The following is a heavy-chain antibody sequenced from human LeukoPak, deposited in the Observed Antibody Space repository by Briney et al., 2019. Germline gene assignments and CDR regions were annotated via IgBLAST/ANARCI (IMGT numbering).Heavy chain of an antibody. CDR3: ARAQYDFWSGYYEGYYYYGMDV. CDR1: GFTFSDYY. Sequence: GGSLRLSCAASGFTFSDYYMSWIRQAPGKGLEWVSYISSSGSTIYYADSVKGRFTISRDNAKNSLYLQMNSLRAEGTAVYYCARAQYDFWSGYYEGYYYYGMDVWGQGTTVTVSS. D-gene: IGHD3-3*01. V-gene: IGHV3-11*01. J-gene: IGHJ6*02. CDR2: ISSSGSTI.